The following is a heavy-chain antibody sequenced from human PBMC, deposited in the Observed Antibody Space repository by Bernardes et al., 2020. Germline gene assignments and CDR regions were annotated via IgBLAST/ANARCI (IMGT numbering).Heavy chain of an antibody. CDR2: ISGYHGNT. D-gene: IGHD2-15*01. V-gene: IGHV1-18*04. Sequence: ASVKVSCQASGYTYTNYGIGWVRQAPGHGLEWLGWISGYHGNTNYARHLQGRITMTSDLSTKTAFMELRRLRSDDTALYYCARVEGFCSGGTCFSLFYFDHWGQGTLVSVSS. CDR3: ARVEGFCSGGTCFSLFYFDH. J-gene: IGHJ4*02. CDR1: GYTYTNYG.